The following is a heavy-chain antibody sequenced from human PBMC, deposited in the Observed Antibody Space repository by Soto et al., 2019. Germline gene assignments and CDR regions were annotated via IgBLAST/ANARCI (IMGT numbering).Heavy chain of an antibody. CDR3: AHTTVTVTVSRLDCFDF. J-gene: IGHJ4*02. V-gene: IGHV2-5*02. CDR2: IYWDGDK. Sequence: QITLKESGPTLVKPKQTLTLTCTFSGFSLSASGGGVGWIRQSPGKALEWLALIYWDGDKRYSPSLKSRLTITKDTSKNQVDLTMTNMDPVDTATYYCAHTTVTVTVSRLDCFDFWGQGTLVTVSS. CDR1: GFSLSASGGG. D-gene: IGHD4-17*01.